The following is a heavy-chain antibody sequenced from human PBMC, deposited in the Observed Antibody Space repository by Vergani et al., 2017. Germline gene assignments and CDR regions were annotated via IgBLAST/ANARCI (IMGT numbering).Heavy chain of an antibody. J-gene: IGHJ4*02. V-gene: IGHV4-61*02. CDR3: ARESCLGGSCYKPLFDY. CDR2: IHTSGRT. Sequence: QVQLQESGPGLVKPSQTLSLTCTVSGGSINSHNYYWSWIRQPAGKGLEWIGRIHTSGRTNYNPSLKSRVTMSEDTSKNQFSLKLTSVTAADTAVYFCARESCLGGSCYKPLFDYGGQGILVTVSS. CDR1: GGSINSHNYY. D-gene: IGHD2-15*01.